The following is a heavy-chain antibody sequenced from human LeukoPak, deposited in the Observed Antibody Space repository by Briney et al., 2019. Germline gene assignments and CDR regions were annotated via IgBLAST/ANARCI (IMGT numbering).Heavy chain of an antibody. D-gene: IGHD2-15*01. CDR2: INPNSGGT. V-gene: IGHV1-2*02. Sequence: ASVKVSCKASGYTFTGYYMHWVRRAPGQGLEWVGWINPNSGGTNYAQKFQGRVTMTRDTSISTAYMELSRLRSDDTAVYYCASPSHCSGGSCYPSGLDAFDIWGQGTMVTVSS. J-gene: IGHJ3*02. CDR3: ASPSHCSGGSCYPSGLDAFDI. CDR1: GYTFTGYY.